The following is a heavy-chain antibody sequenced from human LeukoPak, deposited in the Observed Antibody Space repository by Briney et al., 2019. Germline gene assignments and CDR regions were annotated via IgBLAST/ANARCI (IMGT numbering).Heavy chain of an antibody. V-gene: IGHV3-74*01. J-gene: IGHJ1*01. CDR2: INSDGSST. CDR3: ARDGRYCSSTSCTNEYFQH. CDR1: GFTFSSYW. Sequence: GGSLRLSCAASGFTFSSYWMHWVRQAPGKGLVRVSRINSDGSSTSYADSVKGRFTISRDNAKNTLYLQMNSLRAEDTAVYYCARDGRYCSSTSCTNEYFQHWGQGTLVTVSS. D-gene: IGHD2-2*01.